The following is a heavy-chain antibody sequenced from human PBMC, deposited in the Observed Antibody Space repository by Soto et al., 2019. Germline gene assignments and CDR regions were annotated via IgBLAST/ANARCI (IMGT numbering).Heavy chain of an antibody. CDR1: GFTFSSYA. CDR3: ARDTWARRPYYYDTRDTS. V-gene: IGHV3-30-3*01. J-gene: IGHJ5*02. D-gene: IGHD3-22*01. CDR2: ISDDGAKK. Sequence: QVQLVESGGGVVHPGRSLRLSCAGSGFTFSSYAFHWVRQAPGKGPEWVAVISDDGAKKYYADSVQGRFTVSRQNYKDTVSLEMNNLRTEDTAIYYGARDTWARRPYYYDTRDTSWGQGTLVTVSS.